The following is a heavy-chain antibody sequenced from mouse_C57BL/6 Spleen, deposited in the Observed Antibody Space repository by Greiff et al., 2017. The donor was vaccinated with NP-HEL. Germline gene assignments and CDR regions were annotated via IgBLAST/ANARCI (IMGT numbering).Heavy chain of an antibody. J-gene: IGHJ2*01. D-gene: IGHD1-1*01. CDR2: ISGGGGNT. V-gene: IGHV5-9*01. CDR1: GFTFSSYT. CDR3: ARQGDYYGSGYFDY. Sequence: EVNVVESGGGLVKPGGSLKLSCAASGFTFSSYTMSWVRQTPEKRLEWVATISGGGGNTYYPDSVKGRFTISRDNAKNTLYLQMSSLRSEDTALYYCARQGDYYGSGYFDYWGQGTTLTVSS.